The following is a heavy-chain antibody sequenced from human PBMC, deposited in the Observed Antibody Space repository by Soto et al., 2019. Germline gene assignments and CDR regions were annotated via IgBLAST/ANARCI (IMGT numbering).Heavy chain of an antibody. CDR3: AKDPAVEMAPAREFWYFDY. J-gene: IGHJ4*02. CDR1: GFTVSSYG. D-gene: IGHD3-10*01. Sequence: HPWGSTSISCAASGFTVSSYGMHGVRREPGKGLEWAAVISYDGSNKYYADSVKGRFTTSRDNSKNTLYLQMNSLRAEDTAVYYCAKDPAVEMAPAREFWYFDYWGQGTLLTVSS. V-gene: IGHV3-30*18. CDR2: ISYDGSNK.